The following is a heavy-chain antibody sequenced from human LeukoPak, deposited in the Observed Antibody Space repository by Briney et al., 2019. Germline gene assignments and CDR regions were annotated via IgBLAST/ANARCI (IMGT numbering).Heavy chain of an antibody. CDR2: IYYSGST. Sequence: SETLSLTCTVPGGSISSYSWSWIRQPPGKGLEWIGYIYYSGSTNYNPSLKSRVTISVDTSKNQFSLKLSSVTAADTAVYYCARAVAGTFDYWGQGTLVTVSS. D-gene: IGHD6-19*01. CDR1: GGSISSYS. V-gene: IGHV4-59*01. CDR3: ARAVAGTFDY. J-gene: IGHJ4*02.